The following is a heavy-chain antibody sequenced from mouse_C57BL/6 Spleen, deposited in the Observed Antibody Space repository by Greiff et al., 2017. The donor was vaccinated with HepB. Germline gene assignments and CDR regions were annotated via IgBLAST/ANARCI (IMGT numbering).Heavy chain of an antibody. D-gene: IGHD4-1*01. CDR1: GYTFTSYW. CDR3: ARSGTGNYAMDY. V-gene: IGHV1-52*01. Sequence: VKLQQPGAELVRPGSSVKLSCKASGYTFTSYWLHWVKQRPIQGLEWIGNIDPSDSETHYNQKFKDKATLTVDKSSSTAYMQLSSLTSEDSAVYYCARSGTGNYAMDYWGQGTSVTVSS. J-gene: IGHJ4*01. CDR2: IDPSDSET.